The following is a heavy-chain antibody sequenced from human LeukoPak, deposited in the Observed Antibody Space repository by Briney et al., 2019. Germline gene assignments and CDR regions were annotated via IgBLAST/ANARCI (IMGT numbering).Heavy chain of an antibody. CDR3: ARRYCGGDCWNAFDI. Sequence: ASVKVSCKASGYTFTGYYMHWVRQAPGQGLEWMGWINPNSGGTNYAQKFQGRVTMTRDTSISTAYMELSRLGSDDTAVYYCARRYCGGDCWNAFDIWGQGTMVTVSS. CDR2: INPNSGGT. V-gene: IGHV1-2*02. CDR1: GYTFTGYY. D-gene: IGHD2-21*02. J-gene: IGHJ3*02.